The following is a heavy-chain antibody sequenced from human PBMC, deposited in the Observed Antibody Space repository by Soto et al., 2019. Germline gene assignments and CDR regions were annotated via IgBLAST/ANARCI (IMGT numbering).Heavy chain of an antibody. V-gene: IGHV4-31*03. CDR3: ARDTYYYDSSGYYYESYYFDY. CDR2: IYYSGST. J-gene: IGHJ4*02. CDR1: GGSISSGGYY. Sequence: SETLSLTCTVSGGSISSGGYYWSWIRQHPGKGLEWIGYIYYSGSTYYNPSLKSRVTISVDTSKNQFSLKLSSVTAADTAVYYCARDTYYYDSSGYYYESYYFDYWGQGTLVTVSS. D-gene: IGHD3-22*01.